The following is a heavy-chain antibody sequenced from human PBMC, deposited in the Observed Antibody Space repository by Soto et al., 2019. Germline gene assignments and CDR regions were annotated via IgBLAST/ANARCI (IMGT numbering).Heavy chain of an antibody. J-gene: IGHJ6*03. CDR2: INHSGST. V-gene: IGHV4-34*01. CDR1: GGSFIGYY. D-gene: IGHD4-17*01. CDR3: ARVGTAVWFRYYYYYMDL. Sequence: SETLSLTCAVYGGSFIGYYWSWILQPPGKGLEWIGEINHSGSTNYNPSLKSRFTISVDTSKNQFSLKLSSVTAADTAVYYCARVGTAVWFRYYYYYMDLWGKGTTVTVSS.